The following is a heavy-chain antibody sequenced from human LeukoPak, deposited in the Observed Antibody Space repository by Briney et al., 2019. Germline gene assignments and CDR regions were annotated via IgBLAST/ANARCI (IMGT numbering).Heavy chain of an antibody. Sequence: SETLSLTCTVSGGSISSSSYYWGWIRQPPGKGLGWIGYMYYSGSTNYNPSLKSRVTISVDTSKNQFSLKLSSVTAADTAVYYCARRVGYGDFGWFDPWGQGTLVTVSS. CDR2: MYYSGST. V-gene: IGHV4-61*05. CDR3: ARRVGYGDFGWFDP. J-gene: IGHJ5*02. CDR1: GGSISSSSYY. D-gene: IGHD4-17*01.